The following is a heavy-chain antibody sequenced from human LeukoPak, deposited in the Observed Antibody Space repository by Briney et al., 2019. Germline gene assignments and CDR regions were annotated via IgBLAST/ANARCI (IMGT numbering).Heavy chain of an antibody. Sequence: GASVKVSCKASGGTFSSYAISWVRQAPGQGLEWMGRIIPIFGTANYAQKFQGRVTITTDESTSTAYMELSSLRSEDTAVYYCARSLVDTSYYYYYMDVWGNGTTVTVSS. CDR3: ARSLVDTSYYYYYMDV. J-gene: IGHJ6*03. D-gene: IGHD5-18*01. V-gene: IGHV1-69*05. CDR2: IIPIFGTA. CDR1: GGTFSSYA.